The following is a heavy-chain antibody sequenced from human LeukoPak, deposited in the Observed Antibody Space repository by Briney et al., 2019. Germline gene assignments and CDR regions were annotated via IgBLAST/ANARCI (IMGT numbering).Heavy chain of an antibody. Sequence: GGSLRLSCAASGFSFSGHYMSWIRQAPGKGLEWVSYISSTITTIYYADSVKGRFTISRDNAKNSLYLQMSSLRAEDTAVYYCARGDCSATSCYYFDYWGQGTLVTASS. J-gene: IGHJ4*02. CDR1: GFSFSGHY. CDR3: ARGDCSATSCYYFDY. V-gene: IGHV3-11*04. D-gene: IGHD2-2*01. CDR2: ISSTITTI.